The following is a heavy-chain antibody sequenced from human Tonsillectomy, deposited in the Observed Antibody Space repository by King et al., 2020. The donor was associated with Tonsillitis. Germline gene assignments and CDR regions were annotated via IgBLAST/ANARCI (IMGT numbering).Heavy chain of an antibody. CDR3: ARQAYYYDSSGPADAFDI. D-gene: IGHD3-22*01. CDR1: GGSISSYY. V-gene: IGHV4-59*08. CDR2: IYYSGST. J-gene: IGHJ3*02. Sequence: VQLQESGPGLVKPSETLSLTCTVSGGSISSYYWSWIRQPPGKGLEWIGYIYYSGSTNYNPSLKSRVTISVDTSKNQFSLKLSSVTAADTAVYYCARQAYYYDSSGPADAFDIWGQGTMVTVSS.